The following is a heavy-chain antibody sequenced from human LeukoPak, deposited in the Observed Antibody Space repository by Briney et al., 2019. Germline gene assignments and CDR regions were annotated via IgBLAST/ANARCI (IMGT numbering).Heavy chain of an antibody. J-gene: IGHJ5*02. CDR3: ARAPENWNYGNWFDP. Sequence: ASVKVSCKASGYTFTSYGISWVRQAPGQGLEWMGWISAYNGNTNYAQKLQGRVTMTTDTSTSTAYMELRSLRSDDTAVYYCARAPENWNYGNWFDPWGQGTLVTVSS. V-gene: IGHV1-18*01. D-gene: IGHD1-7*01. CDR2: ISAYNGNT. CDR1: GYTFTSYG.